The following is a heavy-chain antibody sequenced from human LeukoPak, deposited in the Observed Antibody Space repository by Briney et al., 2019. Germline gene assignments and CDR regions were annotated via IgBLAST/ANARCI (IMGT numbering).Heavy chain of an antibody. CDR2: ISTSSDTI. CDR3: ARDMFTTTWYVLDY. Sequence: GGSLRLSCAASGFTFSTYSMNWVRQAPGKGLEWISYISTSSDTIFYADSVKGGFTISRDNVKISLYLQMDRLRDEDTAVYYCARDMFTTTWYVLDYWGQGTLVTVSS. J-gene: IGHJ4*02. CDR1: GFTFSTYS. V-gene: IGHV3-48*02. D-gene: IGHD6-13*01.